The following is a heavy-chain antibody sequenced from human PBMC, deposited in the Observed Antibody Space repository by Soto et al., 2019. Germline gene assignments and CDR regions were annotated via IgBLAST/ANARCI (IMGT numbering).Heavy chain of an antibody. V-gene: IGHV4-39*01. CDR2: IYYSGST. J-gene: IGHJ3*02. Sequence: SETLSLTCTVSGGSISSSSYYWGWIRQPPGKGLDWIGSIYYSGSTYYNPSLKSRVTISVDTSKNQFSLKLSSVTAADTAVYYCARHAYYDILTGYSPPDAFDIWGQGTMVTVSS. CDR3: ARHAYYDILTGYSPPDAFDI. D-gene: IGHD3-9*01. CDR1: GGSISSSSYY.